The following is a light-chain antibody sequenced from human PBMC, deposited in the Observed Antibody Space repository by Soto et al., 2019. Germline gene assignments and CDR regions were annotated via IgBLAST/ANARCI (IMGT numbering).Light chain of an antibody. CDR2: EVS. V-gene: IGLV2-8*01. CDR3: SSYAGSTRYV. J-gene: IGLJ1*01. Sequence: QSVLTQPPSASGSPGQSVTISCTGTSSDVGGYHYVSWYQQHPGKAPKLMIYEVSKRPSGVPDRFSGYKSGNTASLTVSGLQAEDEADYYCSSYAGSTRYVFGTGTKLTVL. CDR1: SSDVGGYHY.